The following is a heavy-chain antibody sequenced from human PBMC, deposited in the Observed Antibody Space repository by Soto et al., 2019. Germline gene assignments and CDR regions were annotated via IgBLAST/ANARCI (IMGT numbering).Heavy chain of an antibody. CDR2: INHSGST. J-gene: IGHJ4*02. D-gene: IGHD3-10*01. CDR3: ARGDYYGSGTTPAN. CDR1: GGSFSGYY. V-gene: IGHV4-34*01. Sequence: QVQLQQWGAGLLKPSETLSLTCAVYGGSFSGYYWSWIRQPPGKGLEWIGEINHSGSTNYNPSLKRRVTISVDTSKNQFSLKLSSVTAADTAVYYCARGDYYGSGTTPANWGQGTLVTVSS.